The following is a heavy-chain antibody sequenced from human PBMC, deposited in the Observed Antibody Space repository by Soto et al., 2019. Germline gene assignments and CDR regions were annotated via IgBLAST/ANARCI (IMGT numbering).Heavy chain of an antibody. D-gene: IGHD3-3*01. CDR1: GYTFTNYG. CDR2: ISAYNGNT. V-gene: IGHV1-18*01. Sequence: ASLKVSCKTSGYTFTNYGINCVRHTTGQGLEWMGWISAYNGNTNYAQKFQDRVTMTTDTSTSTAYMDLRNLRSDDTAVYYCARDEIRFLEWLPLTYMDVWGKGTTVTVSS. CDR3: ARDEIRFLEWLPLTYMDV. J-gene: IGHJ6*03.